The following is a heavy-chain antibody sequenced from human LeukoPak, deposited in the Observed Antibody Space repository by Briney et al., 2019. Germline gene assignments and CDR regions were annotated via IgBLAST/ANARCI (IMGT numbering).Heavy chain of an antibody. CDR2: INPSGGST. D-gene: IGHD2-2*01. CDR1: GYTFTNYY. CDR3: ARDPRDRYCSSTSCYARVFDP. V-gene: IGHV1-46*01. Sequence: ASVKVSCKASGYTFTNYYIHWVRQAPGQGLEWMGIINPSGGSTSYAQKFQGRVTMTRDTSISTAYMELSRPRSADTAVYYCARDPRDRYCSSTSCYARVFDPWGQGTLVTVSS. J-gene: IGHJ5*02.